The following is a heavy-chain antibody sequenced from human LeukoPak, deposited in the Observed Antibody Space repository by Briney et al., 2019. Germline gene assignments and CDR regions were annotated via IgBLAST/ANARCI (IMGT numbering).Heavy chain of an antibody. CDR3: AGHGGLLWFGETGGFDY. Sequence: PSGTLSLTCAVSGGSISSSNWWSWVRQPPGKGLEWIGEIYHSGSTNYNPSLKSRVTISVDKSKNQFSPKLSSVTAADTAVYYCAGHGGLLWFGETGGFDYWGQGTLVTVSS. CDR2: IYHSGST. J-gene: IGHJ4*02. D-gene: IGHD3-10*01. CDR1: GGSISSSNW. V-gene: IGHV4-4*02.